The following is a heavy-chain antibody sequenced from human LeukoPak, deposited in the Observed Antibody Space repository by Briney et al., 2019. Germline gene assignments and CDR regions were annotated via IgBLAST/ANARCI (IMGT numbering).Heavy chain of an antibody. J-gene: IGHJ4*02. V-gene: IGHV3-21*01. CDR3: ARSLMAGSSTSCYDY. Sequence: GGSLRLSCAASGFTFSSYSMNWVRQAPGKGLEWVSSISSSSSYIYCADSVKGRFTISRDNAKNSLYLQMNSLRAEDTAVYYCARSLMAGSSTSCYDYWGQGTLVTVSS. CDR2: ISSSSSYI. D-gene: IGHD2-2*01. CDR1: GFTFSSYS.